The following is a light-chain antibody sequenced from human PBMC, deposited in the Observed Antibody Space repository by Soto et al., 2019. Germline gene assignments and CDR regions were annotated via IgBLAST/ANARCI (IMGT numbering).Light chain of an antibody. Sequence: QSVLTQPPSVSGAPGQRVTISCTGSSSNIGAGHDVHWYQQLPGTAPKLLIYGNGNRPSGVPDRFSGSKSGTSASLAITGLQAEDEADYYCSLYTSSTFYVFGTGTKLTVL. CDR3: SLYTSSTFYV. J-gene: IGLJ1*01. CDR2: GNG. V-gene: IGLV1-40*01. CDR1: SSNIGAGHD.